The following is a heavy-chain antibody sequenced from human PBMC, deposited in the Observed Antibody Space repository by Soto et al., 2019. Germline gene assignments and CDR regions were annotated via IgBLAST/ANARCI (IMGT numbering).Heavy chain of an antibody. Sequence: EVQLVESGGGLVQPGGALRLSCAASGFTFSSYWIHCVRHAPGKGLVWVSLINSDGSSTYYADSVKVRFTISRDNDKTTLLLPMNRLRAEDTAVSYCARHLAGNRDYGGQVTLVTVSS. CDR1: GFTFSSYW. CDR3: ARHLAGNRDY. CDR2: INSDGSST. J-gene: IGHJ4*02. D-gene: IGHD3-3*02. V-gene: IGHV3-74*01.